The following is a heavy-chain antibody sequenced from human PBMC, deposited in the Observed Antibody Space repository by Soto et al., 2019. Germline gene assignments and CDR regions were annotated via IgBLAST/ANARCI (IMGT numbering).Heavy chain of an antibody. CDR3: ARGSRGIVVPAAIPRANYQYNWFDP. D-gene: IGHD2-2*02. J-gene: IGHJ5*02. V-gene: IGHV4-30-2*01. CDR2: IYHSGST. Sequence: SETLSLTCAVSGGSISSGGYSWSWIRQPPGKGLEWIGYIYHSGSTYYNPSLKSRVTIPVDRSKNQFSLKLSSVTAADTAVYYCARGSRGIVVPAAIPRANYQYNWFDPWGQGTLVTVSS. CDR1: GGSISSGGYS.